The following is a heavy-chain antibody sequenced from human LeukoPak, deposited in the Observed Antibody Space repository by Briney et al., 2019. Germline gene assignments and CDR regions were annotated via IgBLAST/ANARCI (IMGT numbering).Heavy chain of an antibody. D-gene: IGHD4-17*01. V-gene: IGHV3-23*01. CDR1: GFALSNYA. J-gene: IGHJ3*01. Sequence: PGGSLRLSWVAAGFALSNYALTWVRQAPGKGLEWVAVISGSGGTTHYADSVKGRFTISRDNSKNTLYLEMNSLRLGDTAMYYCAKDPNGDYVGAFDFWGQGTMVTVSS. CDR3: AKDPNGDYVGAFDF. CDR2: ISGSGGTT.